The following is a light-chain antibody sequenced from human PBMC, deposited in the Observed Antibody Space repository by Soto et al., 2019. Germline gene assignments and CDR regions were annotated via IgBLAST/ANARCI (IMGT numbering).Light chain of an antibody. CDR2: ANN. J-gene: IGLJ2*01. CDR3: QSFDSSLSGAVV. CDR1: SSNIGAGFD. V-gene: IGLV1-40*01. Sequence: QTVVTQPPAVSGAPGQRVTVSCTGSSSNIGAGFDVHWYQQLPGTAPRLLIFANNNRPSGVPDRFSGSKSGTSASLAITGLQADDEADYYCQSFDSSLSGAVVFGGGTKLTVL.